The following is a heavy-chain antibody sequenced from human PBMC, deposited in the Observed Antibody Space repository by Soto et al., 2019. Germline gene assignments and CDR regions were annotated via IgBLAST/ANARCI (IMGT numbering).Heavy chain of an antibody. D-gene: IGHD3-3*01. CDR3: ARSDFRSGYYTIGDRSGMDV. V-gene: IGHV1-69*13. Sequence: SVKVSCKASGGTFSSYAISWVRQAPGQGLEWMGGIIPIFGTANYAQKFQGRVTITADESTSTAYMELSSLRSEDTAVYYCARSDFRSGYYTIGDRSGMDVWGQGTTVTVSS. CDR2: IIPIFGTA. J-gene: IGHJ6*02. CDR1: GGTFSSYA.